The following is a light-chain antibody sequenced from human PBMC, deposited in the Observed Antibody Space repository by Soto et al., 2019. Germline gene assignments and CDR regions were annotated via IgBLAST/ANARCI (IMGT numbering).Light chain of an antibody. CDR3: SSYTSSSTYV. V-gene: IGLV2-14*01. Sequence: QSALTQPASVSGSPGQSITISCTGTSSDVGGYNSVSWYQQHPGKAPKLMIYEVSNRPSGVSNRFSGSKSGNTASLTISGLQAEDEADYYCSSYTSSSTYVFGPGTKVTVL. CDR1: SSDVGGYNS. CDR2: EVS. J-gene: IGLJ1*01.